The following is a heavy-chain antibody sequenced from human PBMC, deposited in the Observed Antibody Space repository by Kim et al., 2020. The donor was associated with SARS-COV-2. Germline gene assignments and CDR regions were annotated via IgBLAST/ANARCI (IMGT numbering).Heavy chain of an antibody. Sequence: GGSLRLSCAASGFTFSSYGMHWVRQAPGKGLEWVAVISYDGSNKYYADSVKGRFTISRDNSKNTLYLQMNSLRAEDTAVYYCAKGPYGSGSYYYGMDVWGQGTTVTVSS. CDR1: GFTFSSYG. V-gene: IGHV3-30*18. CDR3: AKGPYGSGSYYYGMDV. J-gene: IGHJ6*02. D-gene: IGHD3-10*01. CDR2: ISYDGSNK.